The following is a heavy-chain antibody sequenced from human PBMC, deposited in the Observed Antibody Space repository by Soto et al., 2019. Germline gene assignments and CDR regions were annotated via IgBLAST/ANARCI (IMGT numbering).Heavy chain of an antibody. J-gene: IGHJ4*02. V-gene: IGHV1-24*01. D-gene: IGHD2-15*01. CDR2: FDPEDGET. CDR3: ATTSPAAATPYYFDY. Sequence: ASVKVSCKVSGYTLTELSMHWVRQAPGKGLEWMGGFDPEDGETIYAQKFQGRVTMTEDTSTDTAYMELSSLRSDDTAVYYCATTSPAAATPYYFDYWGQGTLVTVSS. CDR1: GYTLTELS.